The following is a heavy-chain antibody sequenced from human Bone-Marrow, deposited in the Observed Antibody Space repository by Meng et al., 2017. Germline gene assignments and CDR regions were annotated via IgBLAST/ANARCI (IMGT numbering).Heavy chain of an antibody. Sequence: GGLLRLSCAAYGFTSSSYAMHWVRQAPGKGLEWGAVISYDGSNKYYADSVKGRFTSSRDNSKNTLYLQLNSLRAEGTAVYYCAKAPYGSSGYYYGAYFDYWGQGKLVNVAS. CDR1: GFTSSSYA. CDR3: AKAPYGSSGYYYGAYFDY. CDR2: ISYDGSNK. J-gene: IGHJ4*02. D-gene: IGHD3-22*01. V-gene: IGHV3-30*04.